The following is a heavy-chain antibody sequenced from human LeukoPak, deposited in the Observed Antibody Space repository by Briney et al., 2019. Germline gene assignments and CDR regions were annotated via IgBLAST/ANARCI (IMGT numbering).Heavy chain of an antibody. J-gene: IGHJ6*02. CDR3: ARSYSSGWFPTYYYYYGMDV. D-gene: IGHD6-19*01. Sequence: ASVKVSCKASGYTFTSYAMHWVRQAPGQGLEWMGWINTNTGNPTYAQGFTGRFVFSLDTSVSTAYLQISSLKAEDTAVYYCARSYSSGWFPTYYYYYGMDVWGQGTTVTVSS. CDR1: GYTFTSYA. CDR2: INTNTGNP. V-gene: IGHV7-4-1*02.